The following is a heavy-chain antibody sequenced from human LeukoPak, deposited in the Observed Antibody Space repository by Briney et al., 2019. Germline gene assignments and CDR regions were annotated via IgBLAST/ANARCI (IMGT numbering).Heavy chain of an antibody. J-gene: IGHJ4*02. D-gene: IGHD5-18*01. CDR2: ISSSGSTI. Sequence: PGGSLRLSCAASGFTFSDYYMSWIRQAPGKGLEWVSYISSSGSTIYYADSVKGRFTISRDNAKNSLYLQMNSLRAEDTAVYYCARDRKVDTAMVYRLGYYFDYWGQGTLVTVSS. V-gene: IGHV3-11*04. CDR3: ARDRKVDTAMVYRLGYYFDY. CDR1: GFTFSDYY.